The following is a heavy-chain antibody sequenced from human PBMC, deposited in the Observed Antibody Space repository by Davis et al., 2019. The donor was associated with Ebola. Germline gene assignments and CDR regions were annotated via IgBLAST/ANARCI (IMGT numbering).Heavy chain of an antibody. CDR1: GGSISGYV. CDR2: IYYSGFI. Sequence: SETLSLTCSVSGGSISGYVWSWVRQSPGRGLEFIAYIYYSGFINYNPSLESRVTISLDTPKKQFSLKLNSVTAADTAVYYCVRLGRPTPIDNYSFDNWGQGTLVTVSS. D-gene: IGHD2-15*01. J-gene: IGHJ4*02. V-gene: IGHV4-59*01. CDR3: VRLGRPTPIDNYSFDN.